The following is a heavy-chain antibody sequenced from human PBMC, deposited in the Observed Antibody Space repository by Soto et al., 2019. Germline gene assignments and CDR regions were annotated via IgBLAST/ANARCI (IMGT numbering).Heavy chain of an antibody. CDR3: TSLDYGDYGFDY. Sequence: EVQLVESGGGLVQPGGSLKLSCAASGFTFSVSAMHWVRQASGKGLEWVGRIRSRAKNYATTYAASVQGRFTISRDDSKNTAYLQMNSLKTEDTAVYYCTSLDYGDYGFDYWGQGTRVTVSS. J-gene: IGHJ4*02. CDR1: GFTFSVSA. D-gene: IGHD4-17*01. CDR2: IRSRAKNYAT. V-gene: IGHV3-73*01.